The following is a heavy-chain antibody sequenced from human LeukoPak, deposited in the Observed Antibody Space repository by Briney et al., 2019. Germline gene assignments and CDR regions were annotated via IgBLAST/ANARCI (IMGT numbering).Heavy chain of an antibody. CDR1: GYTFTSYY. CDR3: ARGGRGSSGYLDWYFDL. Sequence: ASVKVSCKASGYTFTSYYMHWVRQAPGQGLEWMGIINPSGGSTSYAQKFQGRVTMTRDTSTSTVYMELSSLRSEDTAVYYCARGGRGSSGYLDWYFDLWGRGTLVTVSP. V-gene: IGHV1-46*01. J-gene: IGHJ2*01. D-gene: IGHD3-22*01. CDR2: INPSGGST.